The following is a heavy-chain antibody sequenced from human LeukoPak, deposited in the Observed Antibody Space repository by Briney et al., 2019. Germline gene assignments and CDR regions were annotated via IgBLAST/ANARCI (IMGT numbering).Heavy chain of an antibody. Sequence: PSETLSLTCTVSGGSISSYYWNWIRQPPGKGLEWIGYIYDSGSTNYNPSLKSRVTISVDTSKNQVSLNLSSVTAPDTAVYYCARSDSRSDFDYWGQGILVTVSS. J-gene: IGHJ4*02. V-gene: IGHV4-59*01. D-gene: IGHD3-16*02. CDR2: IYDSGST. CDR1: GGSISSYY. CDR3: ARSDSRSDFDY.